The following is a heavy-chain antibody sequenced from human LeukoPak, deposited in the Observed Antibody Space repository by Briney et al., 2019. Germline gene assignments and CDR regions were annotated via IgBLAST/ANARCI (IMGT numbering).Heavy chain of an antibody. Sequence: SETLSLTCAVSSGSISSGVYYWSWIRQTPGKGLEWLGEINHSGSTNYNPSLKSRVTISVDTSKNQFSLKLSSVTAADTAVYYCARGFSLYSSGWPYFDYWGQGTLVTVSS. D-gene: IGHD6-19*01. CDR3: ARGFSLYSSGWPYFDY. CDR1: SGSISSGVYY. CDR2: INHSGST. J-gene: IGHJ4*02. V-gene: IGHV4-34*01.